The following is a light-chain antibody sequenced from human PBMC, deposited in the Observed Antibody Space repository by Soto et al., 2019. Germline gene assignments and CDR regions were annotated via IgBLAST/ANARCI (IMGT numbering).Light chain of an antibody. J-gene: IGLJ3*02. Sequence: QSVLTQPPSVSAAPGQKVTISCSGSNSNSGDNYVSWYEQFPGTAPKLLIYDDYKRPSGIPDRFSGSKSGTSATLGITGLQTGDEAAYYCATWDSNLSAVVFGGGTKLTVL. CDR2: DDY. V-gene: IGLV1-51*01. CDR1: NSNSGDNY. CDR3: ATWDSNLSAVV.